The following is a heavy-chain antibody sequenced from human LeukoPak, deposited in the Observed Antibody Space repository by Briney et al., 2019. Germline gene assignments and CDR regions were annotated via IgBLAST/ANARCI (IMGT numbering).Heavy chain of an antibody. CDR3: AKYPATGGYFDY. Sequence: PGGSLRLSCAASGFTLSTYSMSWVRLAPGKGLEWVSGISGSGANTYYADSVKGRFTISRDKSKNTLYLQMNRLRAEDTAVFYCAKYPATGGYFDYWGQGTLVTVSS. V-gene: IGHV3-23*01. J-gene: IGHJ4*02. CDR2: ISGSGANT. D-gene: IGHD6-13*01. CDR1: GFTLSTYS.